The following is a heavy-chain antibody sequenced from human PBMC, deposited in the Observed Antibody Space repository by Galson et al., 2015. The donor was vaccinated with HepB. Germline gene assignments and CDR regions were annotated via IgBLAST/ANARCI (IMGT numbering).Heavy chain of an antibody. V-gene: IGHV3-30*04. Sequence: SLRLSCAASGFTFSTYAMHWVRQAPGKGLEWVAVISYDGSIKYYADSVKGRFTISRDNSKNTLYLQMSSLRAEDTAVYYCARSIYDSSGYYYYKGMDVWGQGTTVTVSS. CDR2: ISYDGSIK. J-gene: IGHJ6*02. CDR1: GFTFSTYA. CDR3: ARSIYDSSGYYYYKGMDV. D-gene: IGHD3-22*01.